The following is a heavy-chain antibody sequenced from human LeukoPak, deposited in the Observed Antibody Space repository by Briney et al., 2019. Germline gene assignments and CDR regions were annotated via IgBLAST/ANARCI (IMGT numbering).Heavy chain of an antibody. CDR3: ARAGDQVAGPADYYYGMDV. Sequence: SETLSLTCAVYGGSFSGYYWSWIRQPPGKGLEWIGEINHSGSTNYNPSLKSRVTISVDTSKNQFSLKLSSVTAADTAVYYCARAGDQVAGPADYYYGMDVWGQGTTVTVSS. V-gene: IGHV4-34*01. CDR2: INHSGST. J-gene: IGHJ6*02. D-gene: IGHD6-19*01. CDR1: GGSFSGYY.